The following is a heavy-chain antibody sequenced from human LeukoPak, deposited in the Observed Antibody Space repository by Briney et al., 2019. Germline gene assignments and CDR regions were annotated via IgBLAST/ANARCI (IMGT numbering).Heavy chain of an antibody. CDR3: ARDRDPHYCDSSGYGYYYYYMDV. V-gene: IGHV4-59*01. D-gene: IGHD3-22*01. CDR1: GGSISSYY. J-gene: IGHJ6*03. Sequence: SETLSLTCTVSGGSISSYYWSWIRQPPGKGLEWIGYIYYSGSTNYNPSLKSRVTISVDTSKNQFSLKLSPVTAADTAVYCCARDRDPHYCDSSGYGYYYYYMDVWGKGTTVTVSS. CDR2: IYYSGST.